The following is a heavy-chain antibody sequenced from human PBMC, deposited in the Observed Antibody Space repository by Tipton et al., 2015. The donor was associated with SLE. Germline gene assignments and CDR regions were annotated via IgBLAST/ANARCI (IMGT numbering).Heavy chain of an antibody. J-gene: IGHJ4*02. V-gene: IGHV3-23*01. CDR2: TSGSGHST. D-gene: IGHD1-1*01. CDR3: ARDPSGSGPDFDY. Sequence: SLRLSCAASGFTFSSYAMNWVRQAPGKGLDWVSSTSGSGHSTCYANSVKGRFTIFRDNSKGTLYLQMISLRAEDTAVYYCARDPSGSGPDFDYWGQGTLVTVSS. CDR1: GFTFSSYA.